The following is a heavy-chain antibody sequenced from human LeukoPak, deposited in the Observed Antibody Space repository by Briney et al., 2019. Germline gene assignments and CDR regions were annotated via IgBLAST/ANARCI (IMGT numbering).Heavy chain of an antibody. V-gene: IGHV4-34*01. J-gene: IGHJ3*01. CDR1: GGSFSDYY. D-gene: IGHD3-10*02. CDR2: INHSRST. Sequence: SETLSLTCAVYGGSFSDYYWNWIRQPPGKGLEWIGEINHSRSTNYNPSLKSRVTISLDTSKNQFSLILSSVTAADTAVYYCARGNVDPYAFDVWGQGTMVTVSS. CDR3: ARGNVDPYAFDV.